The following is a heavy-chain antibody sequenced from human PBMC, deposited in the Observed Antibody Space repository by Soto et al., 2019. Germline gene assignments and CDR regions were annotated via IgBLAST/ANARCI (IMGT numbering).Heavy chain of an antibody. V-gene: IGHV3-23*01. CDR1: GFSFRQYA. CDR3: AKGMVPEQ. D-gene: IGHD6-13*01. CDR2: ITATGT. Sequence: EVHLLESGGGFVQPGGSLRLSCAASGFSFRQYAMIWVRQAPGKGLEWVSAITATGTHYADSVKGRFTISRDSSNRTLYLDINNLRVEDTAVYYCAKGMVPEQWGQGTLITVSS. J-gene: IGHJ4*02.